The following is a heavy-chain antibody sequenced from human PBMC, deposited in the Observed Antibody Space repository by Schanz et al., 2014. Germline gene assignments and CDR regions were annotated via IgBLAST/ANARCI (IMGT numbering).Heavy chain of an antibody. CDR1: GFSFSNYA. V-gene: IGHV3-23*01. D-gene: IGHD2-2*01. CDR3: ERFQSPHQPFDY. CDR2: ISGFGTGA. Sequence: EEQLLESGGALVQPGGSLRLSCAASGFSFSNYALVWVRQPPGKGLEWISGISGFGTGAYYADSVKGRFSISRDNSKNTLYLQMDSLRAEDTAVYYCERFQSPHQPFDYWGQGTLVTVSS. J-gene: IGHJ4*02.